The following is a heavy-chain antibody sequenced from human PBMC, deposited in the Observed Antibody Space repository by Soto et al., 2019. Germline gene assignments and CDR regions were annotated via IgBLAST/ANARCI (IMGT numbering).Heavy chain of an antibody. CDR1: GGIFSSYA. D-gene: IGHD2-15*01. CDR3: GREGIRDVVVVVDATLGGMAV. Sequence: QVQLVQSGAEVKKPGSSVKVSCKASGGIFSSYAISWVRQAPGQGLEWMGGIIPIFGTANYAQKFQGRVTIPAEQSTSTASWGLGRLPSQDTAVYSCGREGIRDVVVVVDATLGGMAVWGQGTTVTVSS. V-gene: IGHV1-69*12. J-gene: IGHJ6*02. CDR2: IIPIFGTA.